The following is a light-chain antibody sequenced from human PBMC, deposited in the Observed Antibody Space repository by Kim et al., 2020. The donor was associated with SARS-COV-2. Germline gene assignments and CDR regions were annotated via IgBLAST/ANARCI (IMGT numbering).Light chain of an antibody. Sequence: SYELTQPPSVSVSPGQTASITCSGDKLGDKYACWYQQKPGQSPVLVIYRDSKRPSGIPERSSGSNSGNTATLTISGTQAMDEADYYCQAWDSSTEVFGGGTQLTVL. J-gene: IGLJ2*01. CDR2: RDS. V-gene: IGLV3-1*01. CDR1: KLGDKY. CDR3: QAWDSSTEV.